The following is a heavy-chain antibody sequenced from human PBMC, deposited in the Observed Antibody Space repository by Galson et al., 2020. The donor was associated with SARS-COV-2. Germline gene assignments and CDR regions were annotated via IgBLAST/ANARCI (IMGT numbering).Heavy chain of an antibody. J-gene: IGHJ5*02. D-gene: IGHD2-2*01. CDR1: GGSFSGYY. Sequence: SETLSLTCAVYGGSFSGYYWSWIRQPPGKGLEWIGEINHSGSTNYNPSLKSRVTISVDTSKNQFSLKLSSVTAADTAVYYCARVRRVGYCSSTSFSYNWFDPWGQGTLVTVSS. V-gene: IGHV4-34*01. CDR3: ARVRRVGYCSSTSFSYNWFDP. CDR2: INHSGST.